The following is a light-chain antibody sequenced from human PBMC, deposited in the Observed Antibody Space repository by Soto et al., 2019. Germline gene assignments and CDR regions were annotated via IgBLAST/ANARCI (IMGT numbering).Light chain of an antibody. CDR2: LEGSGSY. CDR1: SGHSSYI. J-gene: IGLJ2*01. V-gene: IGLV4-60*03. CDR3: ETWDSNSVV. Sequence: QPVLTQSSSVSASLGSSVKLTCTLSSGHSSYIIAWHQQQPGKAPRYLMKLEGSGSYNKGSGVPDRFSGSSSGADRYLTISNLQSEDEADYYCETWDSNSVVFGGGTKVTVL.